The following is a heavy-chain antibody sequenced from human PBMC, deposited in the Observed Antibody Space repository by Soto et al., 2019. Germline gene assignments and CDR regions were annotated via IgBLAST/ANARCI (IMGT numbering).Heavy chain of an antibody. V-gene: IGHV4-61*01. CDR1: GGSVSSGSYY. J-gene: IGHJ6*02. CDR3: ARGVAVAGGPYYYGMDV. D-gene: IGHD6-19*01. Sequence: QVQLQESGPGLVKPSETLSLTCTVSGGSVSSGSYYWSWIRQPPGKGLEWIGYIYYSGSTNYNPPLKSRVTISVDTSKNQFSLKLSSVTAADTAVYYCARGVAVAGGPYYYGMDVWGQGTTVTVSS. CDR2: IYYSGST.